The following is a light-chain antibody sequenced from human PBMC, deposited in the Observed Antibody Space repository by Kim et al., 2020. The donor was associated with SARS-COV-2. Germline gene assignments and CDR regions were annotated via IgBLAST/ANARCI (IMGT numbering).Light chain of an antibody. V-gene: IGKV3-20*01. J-gene: IGKJ2*01. CDR2: AAS. Sequence: LSPGERAPLSCRASQSVTSNYLAWYQKKPGQPPRLLIYAASSRATGIPDRFGGSGSRTDFTLTISRLEPEDFAVYYCQQYGSPLYTFGQGTKLEI. CDR3: QQYGSPLYT. CDR1: QSVTSNY.